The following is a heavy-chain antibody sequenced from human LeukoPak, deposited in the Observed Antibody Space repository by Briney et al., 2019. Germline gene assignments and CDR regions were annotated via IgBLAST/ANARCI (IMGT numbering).Heavy chain of an antibody. J-gene: IGHJ4*02. CDR1: GFTFSSYW. CDR2: IKQGGSEK. CDR3: ARERFLEWYPIDY. D-gene: IGHD3-3*01. Sequence: GGSLRLSCAASGFTFSSYWMSWVRQAPGKGLEWVANIKQGGSEKYYVDSVKGRFTISRDNAKNSLYLQMNSLRAEDTAVYYCARERFLEWYPIDYWGQGTLVTVSS. V-gene: IGHV3-7*03.